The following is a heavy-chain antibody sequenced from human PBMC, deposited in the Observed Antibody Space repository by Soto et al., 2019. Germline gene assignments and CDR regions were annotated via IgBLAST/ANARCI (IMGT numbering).Heavy chain of an antibody. CDR2: INHSGST. Sequence: SETLSLTCAVYGGSFSGYYWSWIRQPPGKGLEWIGEINHSGSTNYNPSLKSRVTISVDTSKNQFSLKLSSVTAADTAVYYCARGEMATIRYYFDYWGQGTLVTVSS. J-gene: IGHJ4*02. V-gene: IGHV4-34*01. D-gene: IGHD5-12*01. CDR1: GGSFSGYY. CDR3: ARGEMATIRYYFDY.